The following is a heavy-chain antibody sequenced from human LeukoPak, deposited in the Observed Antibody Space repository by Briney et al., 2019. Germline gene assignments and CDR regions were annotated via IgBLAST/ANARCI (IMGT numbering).Heavy chain of an antibody. CDR3: ARDPGDDFVVPGDP. Sequence: ASVKVSCKASGYAFIDYAFYWVRQAPGQGLEWMGWINTNTGNPTYAQGFTGRFVFYLDTSVSTTYLQISSLKAEDTAVYYCARDPGDDFVVPGDPWGQGTLVTVSS. V-gene: IGHV7-4-1*02. CDR1: GYAFIDYA. J-gene: IGHJ5*02. CDR2: INTNTGNP. D-gene: IGHD2-2*01.